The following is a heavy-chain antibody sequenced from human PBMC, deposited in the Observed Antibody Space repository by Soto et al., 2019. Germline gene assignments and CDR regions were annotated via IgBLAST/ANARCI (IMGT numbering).Heavy chain of an antibody. CDR3: ASNKYDSSAYYYWYLGL. CDR2: IIPIFGTA. CDR1: EDTFRNYA. V-gene: IGHV1-69*06. J-gene: IGHJ2*01. Sequence: SVKVSCKASEDTFRNYAISWVRQAPGQGLEWMGGIIPIFGTANYAQKFQGRVTITADTSANTVYLELSSLRSEDTAVYYCASNKYDSSAYYYWYLGLWGRGTLVTVYS. D-gene: IGHD3-22*01.